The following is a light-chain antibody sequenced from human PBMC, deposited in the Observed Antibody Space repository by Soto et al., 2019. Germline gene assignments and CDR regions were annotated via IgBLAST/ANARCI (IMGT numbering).Light chain of an antibody. V-gene: IGLV2-14*01. Sequence: VLTQPYSVYGSPGQSITISCPGTSSYVGGYNYVSWYQQHPGKVPKLLIHEVSNRPSGVSNRFSGSKSGNTASLTISGLQAEDEADYYCLSKTSSISYVFGTGTKGTVL. CDR1: SSYVGGYNY. J-gene: IGLJ1*01. CDR2: EVS. CDR3: LSKTSSISYV.